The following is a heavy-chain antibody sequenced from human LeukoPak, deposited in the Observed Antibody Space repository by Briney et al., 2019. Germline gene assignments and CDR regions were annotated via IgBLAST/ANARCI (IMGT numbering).Heavy chain of an antibody. D-gene: IGHD6-19*01. CDR3: ARDRLRYSSGWYAPADY. CDR2: ISYDGSNK. J-gene: IGHJ4*02. CDR1: GFTFSSYA. V-gene: IGHV3-30-3*01. Sequence: GGSLRLSCAASGFTFSSYAMPWVRQAPGKGLEWVAVISYDGSNKYYADSVKGRFTISRDNSKNTLYLQMNSLRAEDTAVYYCARDRLRYSSGWYAPADYWGQGTLVTVSS.